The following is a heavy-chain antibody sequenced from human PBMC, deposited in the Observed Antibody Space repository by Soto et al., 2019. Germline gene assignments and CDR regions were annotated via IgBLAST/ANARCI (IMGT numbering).Heavy chain of an antibody. V-gene: IGHV4-31*03. CDR1: GGSISSGGYY. D-gene: IGHD3-3*01. J-gene: IGHJ5*02. CDR2: IYYSGST. Sequence: QVQLQESGPGLVKPSQTLSLTCTVSGGSISSGGYYWSWIRQHPGKGLEWIGYIYYSGSTYYNPSLKRRVTISGDTSKNQFALKLSSVTAADTAVYYCARLGGGITIFGVVSWCDPWGQGTLVTVSS. CDR3: ARLGGGITIFGVVSWCDP.